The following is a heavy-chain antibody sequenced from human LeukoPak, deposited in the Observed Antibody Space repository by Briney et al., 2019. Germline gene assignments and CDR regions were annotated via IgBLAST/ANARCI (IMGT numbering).Heavy chain of an antibody. CDR3: ARGGGRAYYFDY. J-gene: IGHJ4*02. CDR2: INPNSGGT. CDR1: GYTFTGYY. Sequence: ASVKVSCKASGYTFTGYYMHWVRQAPEQGLEWMGWINPNSGGTNYAQKVQGRVTMTRDTSISTAYMELSRLRSDDTAVYYCARGGGRAYYFDYWGQGTLVTVSS. V-gene: IGHV1-2*02. D-gene: IGHD6-25*01.